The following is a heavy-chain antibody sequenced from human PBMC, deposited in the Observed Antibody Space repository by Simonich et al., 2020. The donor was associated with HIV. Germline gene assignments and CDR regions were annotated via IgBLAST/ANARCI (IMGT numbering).Heavy chain of an antibody. V-gene: IGHV3-30*07. CDR1: GFTFSSYA. J-gene: IGHJ4*02. D-gene: IGHD4-17*01. Sequence: VQLVESGGGVVQPGRSLRLSCAASGFTFSSYAMHWVRQAPGKGHEWVAVISYDGSNKYYADSVKGRFTISRDNSKNTLYLQMNSLRAEDTAVYYCARSPLTTHFDYWGQGTLVTVSS. CDR2: ISYDGSNK. CDR3: ARSPLTTHFDY.